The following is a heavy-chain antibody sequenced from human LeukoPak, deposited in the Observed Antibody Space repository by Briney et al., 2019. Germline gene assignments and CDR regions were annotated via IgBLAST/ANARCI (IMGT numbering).Heavy chain of an antibody. CDR3: ARGMETTVTFSHFDY. Sequence: ASVKVSCKASGYTFTGYYMHWVRQAPGQGLEWMGWINPNSGGTNYEQKVQGRVTMTRDTSISTAYMELSRLRSDDTAVYYCARGMETTVTFSHFDYWGQGTLVTISS. CDR2: INPNSGGT. J-gene: IGHJ4*02. CDR1: GYTFTGYY. V-gene: IGHV1-2*02. D-gene: IGHD4-11*01.